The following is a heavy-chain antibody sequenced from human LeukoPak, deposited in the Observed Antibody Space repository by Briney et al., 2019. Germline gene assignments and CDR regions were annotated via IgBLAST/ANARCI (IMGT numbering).Heavy chain of an antibody. J-gene: IGHJ4*02. CDR2: IYYSGST. D-gene: IGHD3-3*01. Sequence: SETLSLTCTVSGGCISSSSYYWGWIRQPPGKGVEGIGSIYYSGSTYYNPSLKSRVTISVDTSKNQFSLKLSSVTAADTAVYYCARGDDFWSGYYFDYWGQGTLVTVSS. V-gene: IGHV4-39*01. CDR3: ARGDDFWSGYYFDY. CDR1: GGCISSSSYY.